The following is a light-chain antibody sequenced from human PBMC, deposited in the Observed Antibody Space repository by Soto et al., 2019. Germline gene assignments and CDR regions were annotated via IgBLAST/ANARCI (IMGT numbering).Light chain of an antibody. CDR1: QSVSSY. CDR3: QQRSNWPIT. J-gene: IGKJ5*01. CDR2: DAS. Sequence: EIVLTQSPATLSLSPGERATLSCRASQSVSSYLAWYQQKAGQAPRLLIYDASNRATGIPARFSGSGSGTDFTLTIRSLEPEDFAVYYCQQRSNWPITFGQGTRLDI. V-gene: IGKV3-11*01.